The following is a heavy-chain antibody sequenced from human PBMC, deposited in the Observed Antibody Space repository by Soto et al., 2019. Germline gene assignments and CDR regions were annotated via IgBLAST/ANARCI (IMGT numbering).Heavy chain of an antibody. CDR3: ARDGGYSNYERYYYYYYCMDF. Sequence: QVQLVESGGGVVQPGRSLRLSCAASGFTFSSYGMHWVRQAPGKGLEWVAVIWYDGSNKYYADSVKGRFTISRANSKNTLYLQMNSLRAEDTAVYYCARDGGYSNYERYYYYYYCMDFWGRGSTVTVSS. CDR2: IWYDGSNK. V-gene: IGHV3-33*01. J-gene: IGHJ6*03. D-gene: IGHD4-4*01. CDR1: GFTFSSYG.